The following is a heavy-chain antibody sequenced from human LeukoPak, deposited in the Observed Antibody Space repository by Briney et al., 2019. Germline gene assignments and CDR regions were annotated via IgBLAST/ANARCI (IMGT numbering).Heavy chain of an antibody. V-gene: IGHV3-23*01. CDR1: GLTFNTYA. D-gene: IGHD3-10*01. CDR2: ISGHGARP. Sequence: PGGSLRPSCAASGLTFNTYAMTWVRQAPGKGLEWVSVISGHGARPYYAGSVKGLCTISRDNCKHTLYLQMNSLRPEDTAVYYCAKGCDYFDYWGQGTLVSVSS. J-gene: IGHJ4*02. CDR3: AKGCDYFDY.